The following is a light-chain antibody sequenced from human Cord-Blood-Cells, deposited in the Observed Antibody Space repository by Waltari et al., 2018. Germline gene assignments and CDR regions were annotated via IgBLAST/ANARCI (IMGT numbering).Light chain of an antibody. V-gene: IGKV3-15*01. J-gene: IGKJ2*01. CDR2: GAS. Sequence: EIVMTHSPATLSVSPGERATRSCRASQSVSSNLAWYQQKPGQAPRFLIYGASTRATGIPARFSGSGSGTEFTLTISSLQSEDFAVYYCQQYNNWPPYTFGQGTKLEIK. CDR1: QSVSSN. CDR3: QQYNNWPPYT.